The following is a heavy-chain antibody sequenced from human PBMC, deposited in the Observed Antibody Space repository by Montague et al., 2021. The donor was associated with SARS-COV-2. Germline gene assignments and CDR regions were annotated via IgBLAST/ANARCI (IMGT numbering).Heavy chain of an antibody. CDR3: VRARITMVRGVRNRGSNWFDP. J-gene: IGHJ5*02. CDR2: IYYTGST. D-gene: IGHD3-10*01. V-gene: IGHV4-59*12. CDR1: GGSLTNYY. Sequence: SETLSLTCTVSGGSLTNYYWSWIRQPPGKGLEWIGYIYYTGSTTYNPSLESRVTISVDTSKNQFSLKLSSVTAADTAVYYCVRARITMVRGVRNRGSNWFDPWGQGTLVTVSS.